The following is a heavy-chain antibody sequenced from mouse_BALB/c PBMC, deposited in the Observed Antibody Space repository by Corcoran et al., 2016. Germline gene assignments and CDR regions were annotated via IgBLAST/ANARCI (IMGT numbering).Heavy chain of an antibody. D-gene: IGHD1-2*01. CDR1: GYSITSGYY. CDR2: ISYDGSN. CDR3: ATLLRPFDY. J-gene: IGHJ2*01. Sequence: DVQLQESGPGLVKPSQSLSLTCYVTGYSITSGYYWNWIRQFPGNKLEWMGYISYDGSNNYNPSLKNRISITRDTSKNQFFLKLNSVTTEDTATYYCATLLRPFDYWGQGTTLTVSS. V-gene: IGHV3-6*02.